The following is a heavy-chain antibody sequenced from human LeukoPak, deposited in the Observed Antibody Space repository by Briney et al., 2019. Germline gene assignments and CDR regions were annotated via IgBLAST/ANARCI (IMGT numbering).Heavy chain of an antibody. J-gene: IGHJ4*02. D-gene: IGHD1-26*01. CDR1: GGSISSGRNY. CDR3: ARDPSGSYSSEAWFDY. V-gene: IGHV4-61*02. Sequence: PSETLSLTCTVSGGSISSGRNYWSWLRQPAGKGLEWVGRIYTSGSTNYNPSLKSRVTISIDTSKNQFSLKLSSVTAADTAVYYCARDPSGSYSSEAWFDYWGQGTLVTVSS. CDR2: IYTSGST.